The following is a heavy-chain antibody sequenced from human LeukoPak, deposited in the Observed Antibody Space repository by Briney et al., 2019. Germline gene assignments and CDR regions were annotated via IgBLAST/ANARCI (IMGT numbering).Heavy chain of an antibody. J-gene: IGHJ6*02. Sequence: GASVKVSCKASGYTFTGYYMHWVRQAPGQGLEWMGWINLNSGGTNYAQKFQGWVTMTRDTSISTAYMELSRLRSDDTAVYYCARDLGCIASSPCGMDVWGQGTTVTVSS. V-gene: IGHV1-2*04. CDR3: ARDLGCIASSPCGMDV. D-gene: IGHD6-13*01. CDR2: INLNSGGT. CDR1: GYTFTGYY.